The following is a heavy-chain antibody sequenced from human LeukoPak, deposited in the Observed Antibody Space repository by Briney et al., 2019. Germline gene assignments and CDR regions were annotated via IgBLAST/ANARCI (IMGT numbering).Heavy chain of an antibody. CDR2: ISYSGST. CDR3: ARLHYVWGSTPAFDY. D-gene: IGHD3-16*01. CDR1: GGSISSSSYY. V-gene: IGHV4-39*07. J-gene: IGHJ4*02. Sequence: SETLSLTCTVSGGSISSSSYYWGWIRQPPGKGLEWIGSISYSGSTYYNPSLKSRVTISVDTSKNQFSLRLSSVTAADTAVYYCARLHYVWGSTPAFDYWGQGTLVTVSS.